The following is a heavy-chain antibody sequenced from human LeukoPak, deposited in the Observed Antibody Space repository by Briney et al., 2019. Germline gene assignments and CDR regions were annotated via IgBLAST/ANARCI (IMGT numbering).Heavy chain of an antibody. CDR2: IKSKTDGGTT. D-gene: IGHD6-6*01. J-gene: IGHJ4*02. V-gene: IGHV3-15*01. CDR3: TTDRSIAARPDY. CDR1: GFTFSNAW. Sequence: GGSLRLSCAASGFTFSNAWMSWVRQAPGKGLEWVGRIKSKTDGGTTDYAAPVKGRFTISRDDSKNTLYLQMNSLKTEDAAVYYCTTDRSIAARPDYWGQGTLVTVSS.